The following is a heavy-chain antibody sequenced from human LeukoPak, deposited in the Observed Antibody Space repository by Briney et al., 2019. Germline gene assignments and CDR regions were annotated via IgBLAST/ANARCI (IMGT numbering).Heavy chain of an antibody. V-gene: IGHV3-23*01. D-gene: IGHD4/OR15-4a*01. CDR2: ITESGHST. CDR1: GFAFSRYA. CDR3: AKGFACAENRCYGLDS. J-gene: IGHJ4*02. Sequence: GGSLRLSCAASGFAFSRYAMTWVRQAPEKGLEWVSLITESGHSTYYTKSVKGRFTISRDNSKNTLYLQMNSLGVEDTGLYFCAKGFACAENRCYGLDSWAQGILVIVSS.